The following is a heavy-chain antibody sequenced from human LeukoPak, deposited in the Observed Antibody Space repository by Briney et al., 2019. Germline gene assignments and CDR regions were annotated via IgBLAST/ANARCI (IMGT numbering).Heavy chain of an antibody. D-gene: IGHD3-10*01. Sequence: PGGSLRLSCAASGFTFSRYWMSWVRQAPGKGLEWVANINRGGSEKYYVDSVKGRFTISRDNAKNSLYLQMNSLRAEDTAVYYCARHLRSDARYSASGSYLSPWGQGTLVTVSS. CDR1: GFTFSRYW. CDR3: ARHLRSDARYSASGSYLSP. V-gene: IGHV3-7*01. CDR2: INRGGSEK. J-gene: IGHJ5*02.